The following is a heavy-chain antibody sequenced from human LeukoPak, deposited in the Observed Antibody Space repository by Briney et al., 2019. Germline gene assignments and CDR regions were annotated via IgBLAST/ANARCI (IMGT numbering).Heavy chain of an antibody. Sequence: GGSLRLSCAASGFTFSTFGMHWVRQAPGKGLEWVSSISGSGGGTYYTDSVQGRFTMSRDNSKNTLSLQMNSLRAEDTALYYCAKDKLGAGGQSDYWGQGTLVTVSS. CDR3: AKDKLGAGGQSDY. D-gene: IGHD6-13*01. V-gene: IGHV3-23*01. CDR2: ISGSGGGT. CDR1: GFTFSTFG. J-gene: IGHJ4*02.